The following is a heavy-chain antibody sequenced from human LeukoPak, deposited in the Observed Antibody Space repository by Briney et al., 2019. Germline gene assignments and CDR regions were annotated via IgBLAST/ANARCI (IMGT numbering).Heavy chain of an antibody. CDR3: ARYHCTSTSCYNFDY. Sequence: SETLSLTCTVSGGSISNYYWSWIRQPPGKGLEWIGHIYYSGSTNYNPSLKSRVTISVDTSKNQFSLKLSSVTAADTAVYYCARYHCTSTSCYNFDYWGQGTLVTVSS. CDR2: IYYSGST. D-gene: IGHD2-2*02. V-gene: IGHV4-59*01. CDR1: GGSISNYY. J-gene: IGHJ4*02.